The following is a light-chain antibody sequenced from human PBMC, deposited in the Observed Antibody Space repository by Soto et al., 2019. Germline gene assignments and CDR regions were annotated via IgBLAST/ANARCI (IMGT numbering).Light chain of an antibody. CDR2: EVS. V-gene: IGLV2-8*02. CDR1: SSDVGGYNY. Sequence: QSALTQPPSASRSPGPPDIINCTGTSSDVGGYNYVSWYQQHPGKAPKLMIYEVSKRPSGVPDRFSGSKPGNTASLTVSGLQAEDEADYYCSSYAGSNNSLYVFGTGTKVTVL. CDR3: SSYAGSNNSLYV. J-gene: IGLJ1*01.